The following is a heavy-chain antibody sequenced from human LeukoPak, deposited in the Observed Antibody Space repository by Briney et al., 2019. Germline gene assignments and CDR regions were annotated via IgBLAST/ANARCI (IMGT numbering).Heavy chain of an antibody. CDR1: GYTFTSYG. CDR2: ISAYNGNT. J-gene: IGHJ5*02. D-gene: IGHD1-26*01. Sequence: AASVKVSCKASGYTFTSYGISWVRQAPGQGLEWMGWISAYNGNTNYAQKLQSRVTMTTDTSTSTAYMELRSLRSDDTAVYYCARVGSVGATGWFDPWGQRTLVTVSS. V-gene: IGHV1-18*01. CDR3: ARVGSVGATGWFDP.